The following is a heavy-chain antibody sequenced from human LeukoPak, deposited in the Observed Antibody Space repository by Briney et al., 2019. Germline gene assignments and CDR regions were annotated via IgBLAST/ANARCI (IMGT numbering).Heavy chain of an antibody. CDR1: GSTFSSYS. J-gene: IGHJ3*02. D-gene: IGHD1-26*01. CDR3: ARDLNRYSGTYYGSFDI. Sequence: GGSLRLSCAASGSTFSSYSMNWVRQAPGKGLEWVSSISSGSSYIYYADSVEGRFTISRDNAKNSLYLQMNSLRAEDTAVYYCARDLNRYSGTYYGSFDIWGPGTMVTVSS. V-gene: IGHV3-21*01. CDR2: ISSGSSYI.